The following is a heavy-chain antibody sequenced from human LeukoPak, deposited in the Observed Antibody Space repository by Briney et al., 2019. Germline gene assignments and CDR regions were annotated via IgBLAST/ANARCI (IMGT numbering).Heavy chain of an antibody. CDR3: ASIDGGFPLDY. J-gene: IGHJ4*02. V-gene: IGHV1-69*04. Sequence: ASVKVSCKASGGTFSSYAISWVRQAPGQGLEWMGRIIPILGIANYAQKFQGRVTITADKSTSTAYMELSSLRSEDTAVYYCASIDGGFPLDYWGQGTLVTVSS. D-gene: IGHD3-16*01. CDR1: GGTFSSYA. CDR2: IIPILGIA.